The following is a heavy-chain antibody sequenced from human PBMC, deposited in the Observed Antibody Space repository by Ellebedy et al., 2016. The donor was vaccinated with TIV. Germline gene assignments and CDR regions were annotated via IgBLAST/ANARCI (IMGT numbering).Heavy chain of an antibody. Sequence: MPSETLSLTCDVSGDSVFSNSVAWNWIRQSPSRGLEWLGRTYYRSRWYNDYAVSVKSRITINPDTSKNQFSLQLNSVTPEDTAVYYCARDRYGDYWYFDLWGRGTLVTVSS. D-gene: IGHD4-17*01. J-gene: IGHJ2*01. CDR3: ARDRYGDYWYFDL. V-gene: IGHV6-1*01. CDR2: TYYRSRWYN. CDR1: GDSVFSNSVA.